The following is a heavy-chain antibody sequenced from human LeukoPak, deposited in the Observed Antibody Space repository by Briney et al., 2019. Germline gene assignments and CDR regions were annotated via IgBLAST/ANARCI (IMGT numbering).Heavy chain of an antibody. CDR2: ISGNGGST. Sequence: GGSLRLSCAASGFTFSSYAMSWVRQAPGKGLEWVSAISGNGGSTYYADSVKGRFTISRDNSKNTLYLQMNSLRAEDTAVYYCARPRGTYYYDSNFDYWGQGTLVTVSS. J-gene: IGHJ4*02. D-gene: IGHD3-22*01. V-gene: IGHV3-23*01. CDR1: GFTFSSYA. CDR3: ARPRGTYYYDSNFDY.